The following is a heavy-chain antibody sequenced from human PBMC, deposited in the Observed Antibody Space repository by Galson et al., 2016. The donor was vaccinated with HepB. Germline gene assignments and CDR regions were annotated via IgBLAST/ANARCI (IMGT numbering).Heavy chain of an antibody. D-gene: IGHD4-23*01. CDR2: IYYSGST. CDR1: GGSISSGGYY. J-gene: IGHJ2*01. V-gene: IGHV4-31*03. Sequence: PLSLTCTVSGGSISSGGYYWTWIRQHPGKGLEWIGYIYYSGSTYYNPSLESRVTISKDTPKNQFSLKVISVTAADTAVYYCARGDYGGNTHWYFDLWGRGTPVTVSS. CDR3: ARGDYGGNTHWYFDL.